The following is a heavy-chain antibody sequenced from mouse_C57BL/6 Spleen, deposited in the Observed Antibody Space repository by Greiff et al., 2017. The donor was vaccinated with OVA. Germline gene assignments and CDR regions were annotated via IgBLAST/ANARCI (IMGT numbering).Heavy chain of an antibody. CDR3: ARVDYGSSYGYAMDY. V-gene: IGHV1-69*01. CDR1: GYTFTSYW. Sequence: QVQLQQPGAELVMPGASVKLSCKASGYTFTSYWMHWVKQRPGQGLEWIGEIDPSDSYTNYNQKFKGKSTLTVDKSSSTAYMQLSSLTSEDSAVYYCARVDYGSSYGYAMDYWGQGTSVTVSS. D-gene: IGHD1-1*01. CDR2: IDPSDSYT. J-gene: IGHJ4*01.